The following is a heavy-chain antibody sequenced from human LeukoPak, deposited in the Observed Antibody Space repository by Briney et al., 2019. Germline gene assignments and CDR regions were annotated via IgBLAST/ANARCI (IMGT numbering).Heavy chain of an antibody. D-gene: IGHD2-2*01. CDR2: ISYDGSNK. CDR1: GLTFSSYA. V-gene: IGHV3-30*04. J-gene: IGHJ4*02. Sequence: GGSLRLSCAASGLTFSSYAMHWVRQAPGKGLEWVAVISYDGSNKYYADSVKGRFTISRDNSKNTLYLQMNSLRAEDTAVYYCAVIAGYCSSTSCYDDFDYWGQGTLVTVSS. CDR3: AVIAGYCSSTSCYDDFDY.